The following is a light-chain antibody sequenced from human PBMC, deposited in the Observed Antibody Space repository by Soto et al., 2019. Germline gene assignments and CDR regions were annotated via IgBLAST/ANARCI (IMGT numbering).Light chain of an antibody. Sequence: QSALTQPASMSGSPGQSIAISCSGTSSDVGAYNFVSWYQQHPGKAPKLMIYDVTNRPSGVFNRFSGSKSGNTASLIISGLQAEDEADYYCSSYTTSNTVIFGGGTKLTVL. V-gene: IGLV2-14*03. CDR3: SSYTTSNTVI. CDR1: SSDVGAYNF. J-gene: IGLJ2*01. CDR2: DVT.